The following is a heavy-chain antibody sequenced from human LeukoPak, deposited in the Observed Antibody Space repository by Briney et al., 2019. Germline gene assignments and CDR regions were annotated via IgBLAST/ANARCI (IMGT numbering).Heavy chain of an antibody. J-gene: IGHJ4*02. CDR1: GFTFDDYG. V-gene: IGHV3-20*04. D-gene: IGHD1-1*01. Sequence: GGSLRLSCAASGFTFDDYGMSWVRQAPGKGLEWVSGINWNGGSTGYADSVKGRFTISRVNAKNSLYLQMSSLRAEDTALYYCARDMETYYFDYWGQGTLVTVSS. CDR2: INWNGGST. CDR3: ARDMETYYFDY.